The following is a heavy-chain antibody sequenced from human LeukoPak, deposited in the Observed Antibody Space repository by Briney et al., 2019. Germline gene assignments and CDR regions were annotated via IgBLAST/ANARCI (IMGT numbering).Heavy chain of an antibody. CDR2: IYSGGST. Sequence: PGGSLRLSCAASGFTVSSNYMSWVRQAPGKGLEWVSVIYSGGSTYYADSVKGRFTISRDNSKNTLYLQMNSLRAEDTAVYYCARGKAYRLLWDAFDIWGQGTMVTVSS. D-gene: IGHD2-2*01. CDR3: ARGKAYRLLWDAFDI. CDR1: GFTVSSNY. J-gene: IGHJ3*02. V-gene: IGHV3-53*01.